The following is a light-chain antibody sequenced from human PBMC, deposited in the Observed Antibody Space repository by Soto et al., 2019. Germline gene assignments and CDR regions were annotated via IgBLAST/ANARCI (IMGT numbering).Light chain of an antibody. CDR2: AAS. J-gene: IGKJ1*01. Sequence: EIVLTQSPGTLSLSPGERATLSCRASQSVSSSDLAWYQQKPGQAPRLLIYAASSRATGIPDRFSGSGSGKDSTLTISRLEPEDVAVYYCQQFGRSSWTFGQGTKVEMK. V-gene: IGKV3-20*01. CDR3: QQFGRSSWT. CDR1: QSVSSSD.